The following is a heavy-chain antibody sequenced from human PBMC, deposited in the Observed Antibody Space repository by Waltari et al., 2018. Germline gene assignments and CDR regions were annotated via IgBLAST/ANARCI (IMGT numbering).Heavy chain of an antibody. CDR3: ARDRDTAYAFDI. Sequence: EVQLVESGGGLVQPGGSLRLSCAASGFTFSSYSMNWVRQAPGKGLEWVSYISSSSSTIYYADSGKGRFTISRDNAKNSLYLQMNSLRAEDTAVYYCARDRDTAYAFDIWGQGTMVTVSS. J-gene: IGHJ3*02. V-gene: IGHV3-48*04. CDR1: GFTFSSYS. CDR2: ISSSSSTI. D-gene: IGHD5-18*01.